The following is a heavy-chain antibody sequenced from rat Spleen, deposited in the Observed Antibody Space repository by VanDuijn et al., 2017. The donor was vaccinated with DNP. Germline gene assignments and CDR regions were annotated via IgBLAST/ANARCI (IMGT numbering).Heavy chain of an antibody. J-gene: IGHJ1*01. D-gene: IGHD1-11*01. CDR3: ARYPYGGYRGYWYFDF. V-gene: IGHV3-3*01. Sequence: EVQLQESGPGLVKPSQSLSLTCSVTGYSITSSYRWNWIRKFPGNKLEWMGYINSAGSTNYNPSLKSRISITRDTSKNQFFLQVNSVTTEDTATYYCARYPYGGYRGYWYFDFWGPGTMVTVSS. CDR2: INSAGST. CDR1: GYSITSSYR.